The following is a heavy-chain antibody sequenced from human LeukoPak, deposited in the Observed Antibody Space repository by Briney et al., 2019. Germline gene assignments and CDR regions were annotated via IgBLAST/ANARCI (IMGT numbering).Heavy chain of an antibody. CDR2: IKQDGSEK. CDR3: AKLNPDYYDGGVMDNWFDP. Sequence: GGSLRLSCAASGFTFSSYWMSWVRQAPGKGLEWVANIKQDGSEKYYVDFVKGRFTISRDNAKNSLYLQMNSLRAGDTAVYYCAKLNPDYYDGGVMDNWFDPWGQGTLVTVSS. V-gene: IGHV3-7*01. J-gene: IGHJ5*02. D-gene: IGHD3-22*01. CDR1: GFTFSSYW.